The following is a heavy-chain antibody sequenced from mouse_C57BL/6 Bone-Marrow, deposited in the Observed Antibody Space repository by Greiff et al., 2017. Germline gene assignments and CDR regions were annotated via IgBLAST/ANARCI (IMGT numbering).Heavy chain of an antibody. CDR2: IDPENGDT. V-gene: IGHV14-4*01. Sequence: EVQLQESGAELVRPGASVKLSCTASGFNIKDDYMHWVKQRPEQGLEWIGWIDPENGDTEYASKFQGKATITADTSSNTAYLQLSSLTSEDSAVFYCARSGPLGRSFDYWGQGTTLTVSS. CDR3: ARSGPLGRSFDY. D-gene: IGHD4-1*01. J-gene: IGHJ2*01. CDR1: GFNIKDDY.